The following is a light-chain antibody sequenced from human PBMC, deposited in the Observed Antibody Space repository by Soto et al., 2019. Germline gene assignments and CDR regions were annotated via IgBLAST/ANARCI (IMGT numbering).Light chain of an antibody. V-gene: IGKV2-30*01. CDR1: QGPLYSDGNSY. J-gene: IGKJ1*01. CDR3: MQGTHWPWT. Sequence: DVLMTQSRLSLPFTLGQPASICCRSSQGPLYSDGNSYLSWFQQRPGQSPRRLIYKVSNRDSGVPDRFSGSGSGTDFTLKISRVEAEDVGVYYCMQGTHWPWTFGQGTKVDI. CDR2: KVS.